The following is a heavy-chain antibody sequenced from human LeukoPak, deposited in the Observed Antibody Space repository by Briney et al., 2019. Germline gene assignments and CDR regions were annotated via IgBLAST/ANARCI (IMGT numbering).Heavy chain of an antibody. CDR3: AREARALSSSSAFDI. V-gene: IGHV1-2*02. J-gene: IGHJ3*02. CDR2: IDPNSGGT. Sequence: GASVKVSCKASGYTFTGYYMHWVRQAPGQGLEWMGWIDPNSGGTNYAQKFQGRVTMTRDTSISTAYMVLNRLRSDDTAVYYCAREARALSSSSAFDIWGQGTMVTVSS. D-gene: IGHD6-6*01. CDR1: GYTFTGYY.